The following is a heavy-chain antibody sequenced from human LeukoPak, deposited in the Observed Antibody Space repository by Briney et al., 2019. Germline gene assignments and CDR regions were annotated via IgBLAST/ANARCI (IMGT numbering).Heavy chain of an antibody. Sequence: ASVKVSCKASGYSFSGYYIHWVRQAPGQGLEWMGWINPSSGDTNYLQEFQDRVTMTRDTSISTAYMELSRLRSDDTAVYFCARGEKSQWDPFDYWGQGTLVTVSS. CDR3: ARGEKSQWDPFDY. CDR2: INPSSGDT. D-gene: IGHD1-26*01. V-gene: IGHV1-2*02. CDR1: GYSFSGYY. J-gene: IGHJ4*02.